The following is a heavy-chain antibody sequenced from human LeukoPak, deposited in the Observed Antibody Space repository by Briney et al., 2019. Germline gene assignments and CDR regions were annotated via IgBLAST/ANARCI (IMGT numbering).Heavy chain of an antibody. V-gene: IGHV3-23*01. CDR3: AKDQPGAGFDL. CDR2: ISGTGGST. J-gene: IGHJ5*02. CDR1: GFPVSDTY. D-gene: IGHD1-1*01. Sequence: GGSLRLSCAASGFPVSDTYMSWVRQAPGQGLEWVSAISGTGGSTSYAGSVKGRFTISRDNSKNTLFLEMNNLRAEDTAIYYCAKDQPGAGFDLWGQGTLVTIAS.